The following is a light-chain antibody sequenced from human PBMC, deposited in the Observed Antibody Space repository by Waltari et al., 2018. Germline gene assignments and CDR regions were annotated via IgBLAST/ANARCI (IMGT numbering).Light chain of an antibody. CDR1: QTISTS. CDR2: TAS. Sequence: DIQMTQSPSSLSASVGDRVTVTCRSSQTISTSLHWFQQKSGKAPKLLIYTASTLQSGVPSRFSGSGSGTEFTLTISSLQPEDCATYFCQQTYSSPWTFGQGTTVDIK. J-gene: IGKJ1*01. V-gene: IGKV1-39*01. CDR3: QQTYSSPWT.